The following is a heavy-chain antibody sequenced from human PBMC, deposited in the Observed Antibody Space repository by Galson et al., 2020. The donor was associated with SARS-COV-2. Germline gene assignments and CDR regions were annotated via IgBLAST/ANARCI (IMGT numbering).Heavy chain of an antibody. D-gene: IGHD3-22*01. CDR1: GYTFTSYG. J-gene: IGHJ4*02. Sequence: ASVKVSCKASGYTFTSYGISWVRQAPGQGLEWMGWISAYNGNTNYAQKLQGRVTMTTDTSTSTAYMELRSLRSDDTAVYYCALSYYDSSGPEFDYWGQGTRVTVSS. CDR3: ALSYYDSSGPEFDY. V-gene: IGHV1-18*01. CDR2: ISAYNGNT.